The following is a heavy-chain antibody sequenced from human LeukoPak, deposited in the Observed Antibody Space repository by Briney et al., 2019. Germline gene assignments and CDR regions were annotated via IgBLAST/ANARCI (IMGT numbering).Heavy chain of an antibody. J-gene: IGHJ4*02. CDR3: VKDKWIDH. D-gene: IGHD2-8*01. CDR2: ININGGRT. Sequence: GGSLRLSCSVSGFTFSSYTMHWVRQAPGKGLEYVSSININGGRTYYADSVKGRFTITRDNSKNTLYLQMSSLRAEDTAVYYCVKDKWIDHWGQGTLVTVSS. V-gene: IGHV3-64D*09. CDR1: GFTFSSYT.